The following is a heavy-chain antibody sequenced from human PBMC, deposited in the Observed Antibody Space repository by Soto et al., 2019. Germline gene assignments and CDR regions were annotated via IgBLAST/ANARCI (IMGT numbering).Heavy chain of an antibody. CDR3: ARGLISGYYLYDAFDI. V-gene: IGHV4-61*05. CDR2: IYYSGST. J-gene: IGHJ3*02. Sequence: SETLSLTCTVSGGSISNTSYYWVWIRQPPGKGLEWIGYIYYSGSTNYNPSLKSRVTISVDTSKNQFSLKLSSVTAADTAVYYCARGLISGYYLYDAFDIWGQGTMVTVSS. D-gene: IGHD3-22*01. CDR1: GGSISNTSYY.